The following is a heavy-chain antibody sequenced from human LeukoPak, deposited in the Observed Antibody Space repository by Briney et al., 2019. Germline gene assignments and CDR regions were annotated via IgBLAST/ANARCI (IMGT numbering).Heavy chain of an antibody. Sequence: PSETLSLTCGVSGGSFSGFFWTWIRQSPGRGREWIGEINRLGTTYYNPSLESRLAISLDPSRNQFFLNLTSVTAADTAVYFCARGGTTYFSGSGTHPWGQGTLVTVSS. CDR3: ARGGTTYFSGSGTHP. CDR2: INRLGTT. D-gene: IGHD3-10*01. CDR1: GGSFSGFF. J-gene: IGHJ5*02. V-gene: IGHV4-34*01.